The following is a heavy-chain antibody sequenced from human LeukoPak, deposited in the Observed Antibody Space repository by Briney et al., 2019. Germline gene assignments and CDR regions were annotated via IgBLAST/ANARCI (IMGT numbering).Heavy chain of an antibody. Sequence: ASVKVSCKASGYTFTDYYLHWVRQVPGHGLEWMGRISPKSGGTNYAQKFQGRVTVTRDTSISTAYMELSRLRYDDTAVYYCTRGYFYYMDVWDKGTTVTVSS. CDR3: TRGYFYYMDV. CDR1: GYTFTDYY. CDR2: ISPKSGGT. V-gene: IGHV1-2*06. J-gene: IGHJ6*03.